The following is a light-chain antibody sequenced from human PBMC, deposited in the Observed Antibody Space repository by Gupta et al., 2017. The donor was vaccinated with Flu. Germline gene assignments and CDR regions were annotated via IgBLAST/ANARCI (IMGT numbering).Light chain of an antibody. CDR2: DNA. J-gene: IGLJ3*02. Sequence: SAAPGQKVTISCSGSSSNIGNNYVSWYRQLPGAAPKLLIYDNAKRPSGIPDRIAGSKSYTSATLGLTDLQTGDEADYYCSTWSSVLSSWVFGGGTELTVL. CDR1: SSNIGNNY. CDR3: STWSSVLSSWV. V-gene: IGLV1-51*01.